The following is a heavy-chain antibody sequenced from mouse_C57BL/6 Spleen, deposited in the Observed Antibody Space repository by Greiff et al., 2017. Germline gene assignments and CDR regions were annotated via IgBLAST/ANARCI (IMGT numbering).Heavy chain of an antibody. D-gene: IGHD1-1*01. V-gene: IGHV1-39*01. CDR1: GYSFTDYN. Sequence: VQLKESGPELVKPGASVKISCKASGYSFTDYNMNWVKQSNGKSLEWIGVINPNYGTTSYNQKFKGKATLTVDQSSSTAYMQLNSLTSEDSAVXYCARMYYYGEAMDYWGQGTSVTVSS. J-gene: IGHJ4*01. CDR3: ARMYYYGEAMDY. CDR2: INPNYGTT.